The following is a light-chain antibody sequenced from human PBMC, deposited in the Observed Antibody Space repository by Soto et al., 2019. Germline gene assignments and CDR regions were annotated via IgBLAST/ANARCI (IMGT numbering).Light chain of an antibody. Sequence: ETVITQSPATLSVSPGERATLSCRASQSVSSNLNWFQQKPGQAPRLLIYGASTRATGIPDRFSGTGSGTEFTLTISSLQSEDFAVYFCQQYHNWPLTFGGGTKVEIK. CDR1: QSVSSN. CDR2: GAS. CDR3: QQYHNWPLT. J-gene: IGKJ4*01. V-gene: IGKV3-15*01.